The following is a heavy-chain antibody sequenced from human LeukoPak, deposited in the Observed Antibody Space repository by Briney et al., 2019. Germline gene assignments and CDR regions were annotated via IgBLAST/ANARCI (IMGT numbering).Heavy chain of an antibody. J-gene: IGHJ3*02. CDR2: ISGSGGST. V-gene: IGHV3-23*01. CDR1: GFTFSSYA. CDR3: ANPLSSGTAFDI. D-gene: IGHD3-10*01. Sequence: GSLRLSCAASGFTFSSYAMSWVRQAPGKGLEWVSAISGSGGSTYYADSVKGRFTISRDNSKNTLYLQMNSLRAEDTAVYYCANPLSSGTAFDIWGQGTMVTVSS.